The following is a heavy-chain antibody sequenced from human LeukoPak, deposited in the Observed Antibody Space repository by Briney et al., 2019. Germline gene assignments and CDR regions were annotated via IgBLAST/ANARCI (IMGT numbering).Heavy chain of an antibody. CDR1: GFTFSSFD. CDR2: ISASGDST. J-gene: IGHJ4*02. CDR3: VKRAASCFDH. Sequence: SGGSLRLSCAVSGFTFSSFDMIWVRQTPGKGLEWVSVISASGDSTYYADSVKGRFTISRDNSTKTLYLHLKSLRVEDTAKYYCVKRAASCFDHWGQGTLITVSS. V-gene: IGHV3-23*01. D-gene: IGHD1-26*01.